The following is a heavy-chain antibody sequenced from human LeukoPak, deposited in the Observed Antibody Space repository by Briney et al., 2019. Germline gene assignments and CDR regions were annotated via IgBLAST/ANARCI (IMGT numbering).Heavy chain of an antibody. CDR3: AREVGGDAFDI. D-gene: IGHD3-16*01. Sequence: GGSLRLSCAASGFTVSSNYMSWVRQAPGKGLEWVSIISSIVSTYYADSVKGRFTISRHNSKNTLYLQMNSLRAEDTAVYYCAREVGGDAFDIWGQGTMVTLSS. J-gene: IGHJ3*02. V-gene: IGHV3-53*04. CDR2: ISSIVST. CDR1: GFTVSSNY.